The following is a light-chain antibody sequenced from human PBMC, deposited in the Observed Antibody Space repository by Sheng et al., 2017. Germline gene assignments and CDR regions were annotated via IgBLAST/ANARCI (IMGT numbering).Light chain of an antibody. V-gene: IGKV1-39*01. CDR2: SAS. CDR1: QIISVY. Sequence: DIQMTQSPSSLSASVGDRVTITCRASQIISVYLNWYQQKPGKAPKLLIYSASSLQSGVPSRFSGSGSGTDFTLTIASLQPEDFAIYYCQQSYTTPHTFSQGTKLEIK. CDR3: QQSYTTPHT. J-gene: IGKJ2*01.